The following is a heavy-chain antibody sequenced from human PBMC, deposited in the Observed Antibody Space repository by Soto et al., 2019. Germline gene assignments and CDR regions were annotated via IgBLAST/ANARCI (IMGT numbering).Heavy chain of an antibody. J-gene: IGHJ3*01. CDR1: GYTFSPFW. Sequence: EVHLVESGGGLVQPGESLRLSCEASGYTFSPFWMHWVRQAPGKGLVWVSHINSDGTTKLYADSVKGRFTISRDNAKNTLYMQMNSVKADDTAVYFCVRDRGYPDSFDVWGRGTVVTDSS. D-gene: IGHD3-10*01. CDR3: VRDRGYPDSFDV. CDR2: INSDGTTK. V-gene: IGHV3-74*01.